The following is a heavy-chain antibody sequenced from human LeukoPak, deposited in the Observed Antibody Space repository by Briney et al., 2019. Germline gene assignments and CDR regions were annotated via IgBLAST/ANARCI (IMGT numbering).Heavy chain of an antibody. D-gene: IGHD6-6*01. CDR1: GFTFSSYA. J-gene: IGHJ4*02. CDR2: ISGSGGST. V-gene: IGHV3-23*01. Sequence: GASLRLSCAASGFTFSSYAMSWVRQAPGKGLEWVSAISGSGGSTYYADSVKGRFTISRDNSKNTLYLQMNSLRAEDTAVYYCARDLEYSSSSVFDYWGQGTLVTVSS. CDR3: ARDLEYSSSSVFDY.